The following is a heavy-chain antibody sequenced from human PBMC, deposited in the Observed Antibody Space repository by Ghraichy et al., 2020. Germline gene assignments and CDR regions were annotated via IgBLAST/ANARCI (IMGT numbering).Heavy chain of an antibody. V-gene: IGHV3-21*01. CDR3: ARAPPNWNYGPYYYGMDV. CDR1: GFTFSSYS. CDR2: ISSSSSYI. Sequence: GGSLRLSCAASGFTFSSYSMNWVRQAPGKGLEWVSSISSSSSYIYYADSVKGRFTISRDNAKNSLYLQMNSLRAEDTAVYYCARAPPNWNYGPYYYGMDVWGQGTTVTVSS. J-gene: IGHJ6*02. D-gene: IGHD1-7*01.